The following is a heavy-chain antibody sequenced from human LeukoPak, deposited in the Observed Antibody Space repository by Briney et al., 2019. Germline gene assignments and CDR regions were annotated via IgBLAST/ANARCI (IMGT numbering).Heavy chain of an antibody. CDR3: ARPGYNYGKGYYFDY. Sequence: SETLSLTCTVSGGSISSYYWSWIRLPPGKGLEWIGYIYYTGATYYNPSLKSRVTISLDTSKNQFSLKLSSVTAADAAVYYCARPGYNYGKGYYFDYWGQGALVTVSS. CDR1: GGSISSYY. V-gene: IGHV4-59*01. CDR2: IYYTGAT. D-gene: IGHD5-18*01. J-gene: IGHJ4*02.